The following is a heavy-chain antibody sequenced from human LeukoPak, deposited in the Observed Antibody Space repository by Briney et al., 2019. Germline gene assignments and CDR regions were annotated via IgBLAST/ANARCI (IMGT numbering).Heavy chain of an antibody. V-gene: IGHV3-23*01. Sequence: GGSLRLSCAASGFTFSSCGMSWARQAPGKGLEWVSAINSGGSTYYADSLKGRFTISRDNSKNTLYLQMNSLRADDTAVYYCAKDWPSEWQQLPDYDAFDIWGQGTMVTVSS. CDR3: AKDWPSEWQQLPDYDAFDI. D-gene: IGHD6-13*01. CDR2: INSGGST. J-gene: IGHJ3*02. CDR1: GFTFSSCG.